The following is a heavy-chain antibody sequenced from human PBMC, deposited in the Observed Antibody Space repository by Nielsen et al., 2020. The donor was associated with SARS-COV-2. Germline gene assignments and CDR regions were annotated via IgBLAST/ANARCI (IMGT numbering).Heavy chain of an antibody. V-gene: IGHV3-74*03. D-gene: IGHD2-21*02. CDR2: INPDETKP. CDR1: GFIFSNYR. Sequence: GESLKISCAASGFIFSNYRMHWVRQAPGKGLVWVSHINPDETKPTYADSVKGRFTISRDNAKNTLYLQMNGLRTEDTAVYYCARLRDDGYYFDTGPYDFWGQGTLVTVSS. CDR3: ARLRDDGYYFDTGPYDF. J-gene: IGHJ4*02.